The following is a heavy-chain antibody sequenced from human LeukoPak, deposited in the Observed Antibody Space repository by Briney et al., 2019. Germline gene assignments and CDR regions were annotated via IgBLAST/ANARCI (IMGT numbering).Heavy chain of an antibody. Sequence: ASVKVSCKASGYTFGNYDINWVRQATGQGVEWMGWMNPNSGNTGYAQKFQGRVTMTRNTSINTAYMELSSLRSEDTAVYYCARGLFVVVTASLGYWGQGTLVTVSS. CDR2: MNPNSGNT. J-gene: IGHJ4*02. CDR1: GYTFGNYD. V-gene: IGHV1-8*02. CDR3: ARGLFVVVTASLGY. D-gene: IGHD2-21*02.